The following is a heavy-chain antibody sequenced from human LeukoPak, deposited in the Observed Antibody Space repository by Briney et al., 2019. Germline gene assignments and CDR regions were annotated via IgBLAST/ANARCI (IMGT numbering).Heavy chain of an antibody. J-gene: IGHJ4*01. D-gene: IGHD6-19*01. Sequence: GGSLRLSCSASGFTFNKYWMSWIRQLPGQGLEWVANVNQDGTQKYYVDSVKGRFTNSRDNARNLLYLQMNSLRAEDTAVYYCVRDVSSGWAFDYWGPGTLVTVSS. CDR1: GFTFNKYW. CDR2: VNQDGTQK. V-gene: IGHV3-7*01. CDR3: VRDVSSGWAFDY.